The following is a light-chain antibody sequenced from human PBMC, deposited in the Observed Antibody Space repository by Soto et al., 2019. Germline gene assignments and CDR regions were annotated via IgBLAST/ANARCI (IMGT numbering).Light chain of an antibody. CDR1: SSDVGSYNR. J-gene: IGLJ3*02. V-gene: IGLV2-23*02. CDR2: EVN. CDR3: CSSAGSSTYWM. Sequence: QSVLTQPASVSGSPGQSITISCTGTSSDVGSYNRVSWYQQHPGKAPKRMIYEVNKRPSEVSNRFSGSKSGNTASLTMSGLQAEDEADYYCCSSAGSSTYWMFGGGTQLTVL.